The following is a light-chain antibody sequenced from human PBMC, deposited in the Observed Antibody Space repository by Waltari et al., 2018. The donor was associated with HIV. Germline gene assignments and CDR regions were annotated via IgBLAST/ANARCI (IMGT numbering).Light chain of an antibody. CDR1: VFPKKY. CDR2: KDT. CDR3: YSADASGDYKG. Sequence: SHELTQPSSVSVSPGQTARNTCSGDVFPKKYAFWYQQKSGQAPVLVIYKDTIRPSHIPESISGSSSGTMATVTISGAQVDHEADYYCYSADASGDYKGFGGGTKLTVL. V-gene: IGLV3-10*01. J-gene: IGLJ2*01.